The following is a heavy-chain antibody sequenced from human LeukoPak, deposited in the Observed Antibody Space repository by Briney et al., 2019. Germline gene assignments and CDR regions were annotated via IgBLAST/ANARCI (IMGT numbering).Heavy chain of an antibody. CDR3: ARASQLRFLEWLFDY. D-gene: IGHD3-3*01. J-gene: IGHJ4*02. Sequence: GASVKVSCKASGYTFTGYYMHWVRQAPGQGLEWMGWINPNSGGTNYAQKFQGRVTMTRDTSISIAYMEPSRLRSDDTAVYYCARASQLRFLEWLFDYWGQGTLVTVSS. CDR2: INPNSGGT. CDR1: GYTFTGYY. V-gene: IGHV1-2*02.